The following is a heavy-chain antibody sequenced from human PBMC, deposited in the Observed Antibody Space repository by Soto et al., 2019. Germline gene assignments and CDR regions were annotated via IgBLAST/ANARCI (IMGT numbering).Heavy chain of an antibody. V-gene: IGHV4-59*08. CDR1: GGSISSYY. D-gene: IGHD5-12*01. J-gene: IGHJ3*02. CDR2: IYYSGST. Sequence: QVQLQESGPGLVKPSETLSLTCTVSGGSISSYYWSWIRQPPGMGLEWLGYIYYSGSTNHNPPLQSRVTISVATSKNQFSLKLSSVTAADTAVYYCARLRGYDDAFDIWGQGTMVTVSS. CDR3: ARLRGYDDAFDI.